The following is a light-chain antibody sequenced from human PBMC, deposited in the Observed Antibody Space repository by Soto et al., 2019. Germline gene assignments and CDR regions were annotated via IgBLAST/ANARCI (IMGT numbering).Light chain of an antibody. J-gene: IGKJ1*01. CDR3: QQYNIYSWT. V-gene: IGKV1-5*03. CDR1: ESISTW. Sequence: DIQMTQSPSTLSASVGDRVTITFRASESISTWLAWYQQKPGKAPNLLIYKASSLESGVPSRFSGSGSGTEFTLTISSLQPDDFATYYCQQYNIYSWTFGQGTKVDI. CDR2: KAS.